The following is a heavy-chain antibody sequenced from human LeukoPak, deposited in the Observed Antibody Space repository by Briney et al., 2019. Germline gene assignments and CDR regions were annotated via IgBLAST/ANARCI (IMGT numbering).Heavy chain of an antibody. Sequence: SETLSLTCIVSGGSINGQYWSWIRQPPGKGLEWIGYIYYSGSTNHNPSLKSRVTILVDTSKNQFSLKLSSVTAADTAVYYCASAYYYGSGSYDAFDIWGQGTTVTVSS. CDR1: GGSINGQY. CDR3: ASAYYYGSGSYDAFDI. CDR2: IYYSGST. J-gene: IGHJ3*02. V-gene: IGHV4-59*11. D-gene: IGHD3-10*01.